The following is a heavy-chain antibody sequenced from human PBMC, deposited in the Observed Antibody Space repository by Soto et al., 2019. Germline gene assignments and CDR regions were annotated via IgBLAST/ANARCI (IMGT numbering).Heavy chain of an antibody. Sequence: QVHLQESGPGLVKPSGTLSLTCAASGGSISSSTWWSWVRQPPGEGLEWIGQIYHSGSTNYNPSLRSRVTISVDKARKQFSLKLTSVTAADTAVYFCATTSSSTVGTACFDSWGQGTLVTVSS. CDR1: GGSISSSTW. CDR3: ATTSSSTVGTACFDS. V-gene: IGHV4-4*02. D-gene: IGHD1-26*01. CDR2: IYHSGST. J-gene: IGHJ4*02.